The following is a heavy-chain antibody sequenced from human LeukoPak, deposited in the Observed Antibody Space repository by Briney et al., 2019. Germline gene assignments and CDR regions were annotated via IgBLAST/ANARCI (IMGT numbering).Heavy chain of an antibody. CDR1: GYTFTGYY. V-gene: IGHV1-2*04. J-gene: IGHJ3*02. Sequence: GASVKVSCKASGYTFTGYYMHWVRQAPGQGLEWMGWINPNSGGTNYAQKFQGWVTMTRDTSISTAYMELSRLRSDDTAVYYCARVLSAGGSPEGKNTFDIWGQGTMVTVSS. CDR2: INPNSGGT. CDR3: ARVLSAGGSPEGKNTFDI. D-gene: IGHD6-13*01.